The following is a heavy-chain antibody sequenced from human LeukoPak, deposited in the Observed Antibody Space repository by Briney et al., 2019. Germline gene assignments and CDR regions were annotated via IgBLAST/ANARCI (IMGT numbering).Heavy chain of an antibody. CDR3: ARYCSTTTCPFDS. D-gene: IGHD2-2*01. V-gene: IGHV4-31*03. Sequence: SQTLSLTCTVSGDSVISGTSFWGWLRQHPGKGLEWVGYIHHSGHTYYNPSLKSRVIISMDTSKNQFSLKLNSVTAADTAVYYCARYCSTTTCPFDSWGQGALVTVSP. J-gene: IGHJ4*02. CDR2: IHHSGHT. CDR1: GDSVISGTSF.